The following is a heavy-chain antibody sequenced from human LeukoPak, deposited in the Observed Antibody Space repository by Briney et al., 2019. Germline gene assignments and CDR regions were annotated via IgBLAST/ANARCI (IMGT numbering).Heavy chain of an antibody. CDR1: GFTFSTYW. V-gene: IGHV3-7*01. CDR2: IKQDGSDK. CDR3: ARVLPVASRDY. Sequence: HPGGSLRLSCAASGFTFSTYWMSWVRQAPGKGLEWVANIKQDGSDKFYVDSVKGRFTIPRDNAKNSMYLQMNSLRAEDTAVYYCARVLPVASRDYWGQGTLVTVSS. D-gene: IGHD2-2*01. J-gene: IGHJ4*02.